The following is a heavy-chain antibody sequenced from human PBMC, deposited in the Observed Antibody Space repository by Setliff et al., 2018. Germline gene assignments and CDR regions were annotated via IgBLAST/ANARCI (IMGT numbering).Heavy chain of an antibody. Sequence: SETLSLTCTVSGGSMTSYYWSWIRQSPWKGREWIGYVHYSGDSNYNPSLKSRVTMSVDTSKNQFSLNLRSVTAADTAVYYCARQPSSGSYYNPRPYYFDYWGRGTLVTVSS. J-gene: IGHJ4*02. CDR2: VHYSGDS. V-gene: IGHV4-59*13. CDR3: ARQPSSGSYYNPRPYYFDY. D-gene: IGHD3-10*01. CDR1: GGSMTSYY.